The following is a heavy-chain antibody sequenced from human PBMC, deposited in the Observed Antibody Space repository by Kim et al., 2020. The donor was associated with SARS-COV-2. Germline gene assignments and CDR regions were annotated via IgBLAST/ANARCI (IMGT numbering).Heavy chain of an antibody. Sequence: GGSLRLSCEASGFTFSSYWMNWVRQGPGKGLVWVSRIKSDGSDTHYADSVKGRFTISRDNAKNTLHLQLNSLGVEDTAIYYCARGSFQQGFDPWGQGTLGTASS. CDR1: GFTFSSYW. CDR2: IKSDGSDT. J-gene: IGHJ5*02. V-gene: IGHV3-74*01. D-gene: IGHD6-13*01. CDR3: ARGSFQQGFDP.